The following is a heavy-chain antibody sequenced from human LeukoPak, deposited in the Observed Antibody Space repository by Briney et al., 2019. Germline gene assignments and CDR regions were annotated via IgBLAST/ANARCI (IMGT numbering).Heavy chain of an antibody. V-gene: IGHV4-59*01. CDR1: GGSISSYY. D-gene: IGHD3-10*01. CDR2: IYYSGST. CDR3: ARVRYYYFMDV. Sequence: SETLSLTCTVSGGSISSYYWSWIRQPPGKGLEWIGYIYYSGSTNYNPSLKSRVTISVDTSKNQFSLKLSSVTAADTAVYYCARVRYYYFMDVWGKGTTVTISS. J-gene: IGHJ6*03.